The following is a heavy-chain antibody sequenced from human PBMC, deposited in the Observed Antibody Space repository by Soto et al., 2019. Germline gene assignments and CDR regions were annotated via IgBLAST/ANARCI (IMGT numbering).Heavy chain of an antibody. CDR3: ARSDREYAYGLNV. V-gene: IGHV3-53*01. J-gene: IGHJ6*02. CDR2: LYSGGRI. Sequence: GSLRLSCAASGSSVTDSYIMWVRQAPGKGLEWVSLLYSGGRIYYTDSVKGRFTISRDTSKNMFYLQMNSLRTEDTAVYYCARSDREYAYGLNVWGQGTTVTVSS. CDR1: GSSVTDSY.